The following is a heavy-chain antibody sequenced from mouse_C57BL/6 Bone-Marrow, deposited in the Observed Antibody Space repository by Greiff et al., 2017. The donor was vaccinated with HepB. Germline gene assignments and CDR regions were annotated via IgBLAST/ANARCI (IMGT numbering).Heavy chain of an antibody. CDR2: INPNYGTT. CDR3: ARWKGVLRSYWYFDV. V-gene: IGHV1-39*01. D-gene: IGHD1-1*01. CDR1: GYSFTDYN. Sequence: VHVKQSGPELVKPGASVKISCKASGYSFTDYNMNWVKQSNGKSLEWIGVINPNYGTTSYNQKFKGKATLTVDQSSSTAYMQLNSLTSEDSAVYYCARWKGVLRSYWYFDVWGTGTTVTVSS. J-gene: IGHJ1*03.